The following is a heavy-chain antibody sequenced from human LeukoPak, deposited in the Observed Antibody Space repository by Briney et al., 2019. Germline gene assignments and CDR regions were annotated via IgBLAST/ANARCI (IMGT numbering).Heavy chain of an antibody. V-gene: IGHV1-2*02. CDR3: ARGRSIAVAGTESY. J-gene: IGHJ4*02. CDR1: GYTFTGYY. D-gene: IGHD6-19*01. Sequence: ASVKVSCKASGYTFTGYYMHWVRQAPGQGLEWMGWINPNSGGTNYAQKFQGRVTMTRDTSISTAYMELSRLRSDDTAVYYYARGRSIAVAGTESYWGQGTLVTVSS. CDR2: INPNSGGT.